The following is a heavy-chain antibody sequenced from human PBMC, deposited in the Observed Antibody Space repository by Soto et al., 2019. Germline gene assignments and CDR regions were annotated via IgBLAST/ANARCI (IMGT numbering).Heavy chain of an antibody. J-gene: IGHJ4*02. CDR2: INHSGST. V-gene: IGHV4-34*01. Sequence: QVQLQQWGAGLLKPSETLSLTCAVYGGSFSGYYWSWIRQPPGKGLEWIGEINHSGSTNYNPSLKSRVTISVDTSKNQFSLKLSSVTAADTAVYYCARASLKQWLVPVVDYWGQGTLVTVSS. D-gene: IGHD6-19*01. CDR3: ARASLKQWLVPVVDY. CDR1: GGSFSGYY.